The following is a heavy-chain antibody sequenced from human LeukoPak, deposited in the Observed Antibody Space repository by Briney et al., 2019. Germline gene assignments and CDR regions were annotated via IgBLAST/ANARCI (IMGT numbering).Heavy chain of an antibody. CDR3: TWMATVRTVDF. V-gene: IGHV3-15*01. Sequence: GGSLRLPCIVSGLVFNDAWMSWVRQAPGKGLEWVGRITSGGATDYAAPVKGRFIISRDNSKGTFYLQMNGLKTDDTAMYYCTWMATVRTVDFWGQGTLVTVSS. CDR1: GLVFNDAW. D-gene: IGHD4-17*01. CDR2: ITSGGAT. J-gene: IGHJ4*02.